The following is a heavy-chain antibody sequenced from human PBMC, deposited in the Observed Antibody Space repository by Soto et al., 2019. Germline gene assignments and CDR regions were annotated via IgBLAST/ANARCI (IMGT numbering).Heavy chain of an antibody. CDR3: AKPIPDYGSGTLEGWFDP. CDR2: ISAYNGNT. V-gene: IGHV1-18*01. J-gene: IGHJ5*02. D-gene: IGHD3-10*01. CDR1: GYTCTSYG. Sequence: ASVKVSCKASGYTCTSYGISWVRQAPGQGLEWMGWISAYNGNTNYAQKLQGRVTMTTDTSTSTAYMELRSLRSDDTAVYYCAKPIPDYGSGTLEGWFDPWGQGTLVTVSS.